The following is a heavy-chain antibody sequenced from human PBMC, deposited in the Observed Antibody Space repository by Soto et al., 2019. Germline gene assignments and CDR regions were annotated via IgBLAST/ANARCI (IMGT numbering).Heavy chain of an antibody. D-gene: IGHD3-9*01. CDR2: IYYSGST. CDR3: ARESDILTGYHETDY. V-gene: IGHV4-31*03. Sequence: QVQLQESGPGLVKPSQTLSLTCTVSGGSISSGGYYWSWIRQHPGKGLEWIGYIYYSGSTYYNPSLKSRVTISVDTSKNQFSLKLSSVTAADTAVYYCARESDILTGYHETDYWGQGTLVTVSS. CDR1: GGSISSGGYY. J-gene: IGHJ4*02.